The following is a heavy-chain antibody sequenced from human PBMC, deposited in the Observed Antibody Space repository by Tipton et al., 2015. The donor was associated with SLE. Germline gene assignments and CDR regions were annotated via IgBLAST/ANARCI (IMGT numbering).Heavy chain of an antibody. Sequence: TLSLTCAVYGGSFSSHYWSWIRQPPGKGLEWIGEINHSGSTNYNPSLKSRVTISVDTSKNQFSLKLSSVTAADTAVYYCALSWGYCSSTSCYAFDIWGQGTMVTVSS. CDR1: GGSFSSHY. CDR2: INHSGST. J-gene: IGHJ3*02. V-gene: IGHV4-34*01. D-gene: IGHD2-2*01. CDR3: ALSWGYCSSTSCYAFDI.